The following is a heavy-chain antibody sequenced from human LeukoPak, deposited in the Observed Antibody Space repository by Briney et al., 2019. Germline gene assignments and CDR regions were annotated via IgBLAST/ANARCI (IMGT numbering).Heavy chain of an antibody. D-gene: IGHD3-22*01. Sequence: GGSLRLSCAASGFTVRSNYMSWVRQAPGKGLEWVSEIYSDGSTYYAASVKGRFSISRDYSKNTVYLQMNSLRAEDTAVYYCARDLYFETSGYYYSDYWGQGTLVTVSS. CDR1: GFTVRSNY. CDR2: IYSDGST. J-gene: IGHJ4*02. CDR3: ARDLYFETSGYYYSDY. V-gene: IGHV3-53*01.